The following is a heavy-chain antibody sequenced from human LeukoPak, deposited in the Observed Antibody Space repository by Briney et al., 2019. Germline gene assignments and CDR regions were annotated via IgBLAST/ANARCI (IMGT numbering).Heavy chain of an antibody. V-gene: IGHV3-23*01. CDR2: ISGSGDTT. D-gene: IGHD1-1*01. CDR3: ARESGGFDY. CDR1: GITFSSFA. J-gene: IGHJ4*02. Sequence: GGSLRLSCAASGITFSSFAMTWLRQAPGKGLEWVSVISGSGDTTYYADSVKGRFTISRDNSKNTLYLQMNSLRVEDTAIYHCARESGGFDYWGQGTLVTVSS.